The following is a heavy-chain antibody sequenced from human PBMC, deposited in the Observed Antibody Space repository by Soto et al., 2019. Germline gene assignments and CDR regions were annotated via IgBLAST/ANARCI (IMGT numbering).Heavy chain of an antibody. CDR2: IKSKTDGGTT. CDR1: GFTFSNAW. J-gene: IGHJ4*02. Sequence: EVQLVESGGGLVKPGGSLRLSCAASGFTFSNAWMNWVRQAPGKGLEWVGRIKSKTDGGTTDYAAPVKGRFTISRDDSKNTLYLQMNSLKTEDTAVYYCTTDRMVRGVIIPRWGQGTLVTVSS. V-gene: IGHV3-15*07. D-gene: IGHD3-10*01. CDR3: TTDRMVRGVIIPR.